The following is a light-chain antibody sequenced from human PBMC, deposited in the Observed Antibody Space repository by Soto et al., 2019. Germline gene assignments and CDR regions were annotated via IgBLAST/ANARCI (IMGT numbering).Light chain of an antibody. CDR3: QQYYSLPRT. CDR2: WAS. V-gene: IGKV4-1*01. CDR1: QSVLYSSNNKNY. J-gene: IGKJ2*01. Sequence: DIVMTQSPDSLAVSLGERATINCKSSQSVLYSSNNKNYLAWYQQKPGQPPKLLIYWASTRESGVPDRFSGSGSGADFTLTISSLQAEDVAVYYCQQYYSLPRTFGQGTKLEIE.